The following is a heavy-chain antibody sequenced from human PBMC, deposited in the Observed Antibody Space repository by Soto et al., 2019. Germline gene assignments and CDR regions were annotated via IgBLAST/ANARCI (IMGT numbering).Heavy chain of an antibody. V-gene: IGHV3-33*01. CDR1: GFTFSSYG. D-gene: IGHD2-21*02. Sequence: QVQLVESGGGVVQPGRSLRLSCAASGFTFSSYGMHWVRQAPGKGLEWVAVIWYDGSNKYYADSVKGRFTISRDNSKNTLYLQMNSLRAEDTAVYYCARDWGTYCGGDCLSSEYYYYGMDVWGQGTTVTVSS. CDR2: IWYDGSNK. J-gene: IGHJ6*02. CDR3: ARDWGTYCGGDCLSSEYYYYGMDV.